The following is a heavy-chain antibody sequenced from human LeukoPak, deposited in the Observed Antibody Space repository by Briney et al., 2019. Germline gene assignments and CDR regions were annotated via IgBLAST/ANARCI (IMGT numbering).Heavy chain of an antibody. V-gene: IGHV3-23*01. CDR3: ARDRAVNWFDP. J-gene: IGHJ5*02. D-gene: IGHD3-10*01. Sequence: GGSLRLSCEASGFTFSRYGMSWVRQAPGKGLEWVSAIRGSGGSTYYADSVKGRFTISRDNAKNSLYLQMNSLRAEDTAVYYCARDRAVNWFDPWGQGTLVTVSS. CDR1: GFTFSRYG. CDR2: IRGSGGST.